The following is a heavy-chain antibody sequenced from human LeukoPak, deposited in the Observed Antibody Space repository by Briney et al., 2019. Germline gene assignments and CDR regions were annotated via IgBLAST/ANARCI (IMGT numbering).Heavy chain of an antibody. Sequence: SETLSLTCAVSAYSISSVNYWAWIRQPPRQGLEWIGSIFHSGTTYYNPSLRGRLTMSVDTSKNQFSLNLRSVTAADTAVYFCAKDSGRSRYSNWIDRWGHGTLVTVSS. CDR3: AKDSGRSRYSNWIDR. D-gene: IGHD4-11*01. V-gene: IGHV4-38-2*02. CDR1: AYSISSVNY. J-gene: IGHJ5*02. CDR2: IFHSGTT.